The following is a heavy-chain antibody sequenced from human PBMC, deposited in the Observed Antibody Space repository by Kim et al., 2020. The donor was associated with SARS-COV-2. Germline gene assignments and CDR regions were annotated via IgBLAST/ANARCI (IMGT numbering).Heavy chain of an antibody. CDR2: ISGSGARI. D-gene: IGHD3-10*01. J-gene: IGHJ4*02. Sequence: GGSLRLSCSASGFTFSSYAIVWVRQAPGKGLEWVSSISGSGARISYGDSVRGRSTISRDNSKNTVYLQMSSLRGDDTAMYYCARLYGPGTDGDRYWGEGT. CDR3: ARLYGPGTDGDRY. V-gene: IGHV3-23*01. CDR1: GFTFSSYA.